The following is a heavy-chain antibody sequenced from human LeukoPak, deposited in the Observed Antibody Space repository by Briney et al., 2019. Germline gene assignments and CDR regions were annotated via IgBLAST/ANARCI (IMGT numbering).Heavy chain of an antibody. V-gene: IGHV3-33*01. J-gene: IGHJ4*02. D-gene: IGHD1-26*01. Sequence: QPGRSLRLSCAASGFTFSSYGMHWLRQAPGKGLEGVAVIWYDGSNKYYADSVKGRFTISRDNSKNTLYLQMNSLRAEDTAVYYCAREHSGSYSYYFDYWGQGTLVTVSS. CDR2: IWYDGSNK. CDR1: GFTFSSYG. CDR3: AREHSGSYSYYFDY.